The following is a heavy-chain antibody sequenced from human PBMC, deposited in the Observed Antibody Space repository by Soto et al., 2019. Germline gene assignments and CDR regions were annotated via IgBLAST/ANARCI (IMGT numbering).Heavy chain of an antibody. D-gene: IGHD3-10*01. J-gene: IGHJ4*02. CDR2: IWYNGINK. CDR3: ARDLYHYGSGSYYFDY. Sequence: QVQLLESGGGVVQPGTSLRLSCTASGFTFSSNGMHWVRQAPGKGLEWLAFIWYNGINKYYADSVKGRFIISRDNSENTGYLQMNSLRAEDTAVYYCARDLYHYGSGSYYFDYWGQGTLVTVSS. V-gene: IGHV3-33*01. CDR1: GFTFSSNG.